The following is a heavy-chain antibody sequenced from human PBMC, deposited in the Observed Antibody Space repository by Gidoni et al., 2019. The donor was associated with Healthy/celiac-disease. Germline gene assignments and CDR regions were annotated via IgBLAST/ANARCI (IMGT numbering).Heavy chain of an antibody. CDR3: AKQSLVAPPGSYFDY. J-gene: IGHJ4*02. Sequence: EVQLLESGGGLVQPWGSLRLSSAASGFTFSSYAMSWVRQAPGKGLEWVLAISGSGGSTYYADSVKGRFTISRDNSKNTLYLQMNSLRAEDTAVYYCAKQSLVAPPGSYFDYWGQGTLVTVSS. CDR2: ISGSGGST. D-gene: IGHD3-10*01. V-gene: IGHV3-23*01. CDR1: GFTFSSYA.